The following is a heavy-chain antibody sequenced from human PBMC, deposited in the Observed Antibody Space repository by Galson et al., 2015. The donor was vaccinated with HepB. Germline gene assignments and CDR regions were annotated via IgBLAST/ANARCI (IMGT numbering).Heavy chain of an antibody. CDR1: GDSISSGNYY. Sequence: SLTCTVSGDSISSGNYYLSWIRQPPGKGLEWIGYIHYSGSIYYNPSLKSRVTISVDTSKNQFSLKLTSVTAADTAVYYCALLALLNPWVDYWGQGTLVTVSS. CDR2: IHYSGSI. V-gene: IGHV4-30-4*01. CDR3: ALLALLNPWVDY. J-gene: IGHJ4*02. D-gene: IGHD1-14*01.